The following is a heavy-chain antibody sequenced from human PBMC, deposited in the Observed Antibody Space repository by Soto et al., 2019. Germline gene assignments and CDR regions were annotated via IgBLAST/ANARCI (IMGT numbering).Heavy chain of an antibody. CDR1: GGSISSYY. CDR2: IYYSGST. J-gene: IGHJ6*03. D-gene: IGHD3-3*01. Sequence: SETLSLTCTVSGGSISSYYWSWIRQPPGKGLEWIGYIYYSGSTNYNPSLKSRVTISVDTSKNQFSLKLSSVTAADTAVYYCARHTPYYDFYYYMDVWGKGTTVTVSS. CDR3: ARHTPYYDFYYYMDV. V-gene: IGHV4-59*01.